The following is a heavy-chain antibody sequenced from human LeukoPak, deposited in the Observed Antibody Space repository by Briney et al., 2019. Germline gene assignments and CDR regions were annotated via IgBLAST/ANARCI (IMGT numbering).Heavy chain of an antibody. CDR2: FHTSGST. CDR1: GVSIRSYY. D-gene: IGHD6-13*01. V-gene: IGHV4-4*07. CDR3: ARGTGYSSSWYGY. J-gene: IGHJ4*02. Sequence: SETLSLTCTVSGVSIRSYYWSWIRQPAGKGLEWIGRFHTSGSTNYNPSLKSRVTMSVDTSKNQFSLKLSSVTAADTAVYYCARGTGYSSSWYGYWGQGTLVTVSS.